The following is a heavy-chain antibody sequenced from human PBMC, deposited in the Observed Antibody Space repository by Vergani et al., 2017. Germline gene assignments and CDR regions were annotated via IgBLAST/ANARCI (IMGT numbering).Heavy chain of an antibody. J-gene: IGHJ4*02. CDR1: GFTFGDHG. D-gene: IGHD3-22*01. CDR3: ARLSYDTTPYLQGGYDC. CDR2: ISYDGTNK. V-gene: IGHV3-30-3*01. Sequence: VQLVESGGGLVQPGGSLKLSCAASGFTFGDHGFHWVRRPPGKGLEWVALISYDGTNKYYTNSVRGRFTISRDNSKNMLYLQMNSLRAEDTAVYYCARLSYDTTPYLQGGYDCWGQGTLVTVSS.